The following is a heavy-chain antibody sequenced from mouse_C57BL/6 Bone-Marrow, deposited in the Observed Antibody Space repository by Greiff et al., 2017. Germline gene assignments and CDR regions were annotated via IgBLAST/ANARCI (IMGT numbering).Heavy chain of an antibody. J-gene: IGHJ3*01. D-gene: IGHD2-4*01. CDR2: IWWDDDK. Sequence: LKESGPGILQPSQTLSLTCSFSGFSLSTFGMGVGWIRQPSGKGLEWLAHIWWDDDKYYNPALKSRLTISKDTSKNQVFLKIANVDTADTATYYCVRIAYDYLAWFAYWGQGTLVTVSA. V-gene: IGHV8-8*01. CDR1: GFSLSTFGMG. CDR3: VRIAYDYLAWFAY.